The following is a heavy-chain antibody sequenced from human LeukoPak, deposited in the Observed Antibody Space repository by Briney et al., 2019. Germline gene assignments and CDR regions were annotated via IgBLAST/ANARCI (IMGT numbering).Heavy chain of an antibody. V-gene: IGHV4-34*01. Sequence: SETLSLTCAVYGGSFSGYYWGWIRQPPGKGLEWIGEINHSGSTNYNPSLKSRVTILVDTSKNQFSLKLSSVTAADTAVYYCARDGRVDYGDYTFDYWGQGTQVTVSS. CDR3: ARDGRVDYGDYTFDY. CDR1: GGSFSGYY. CDR2: INHSGST. D-gene: IGHD4-17*01. J-gene: IGHJ4*02.